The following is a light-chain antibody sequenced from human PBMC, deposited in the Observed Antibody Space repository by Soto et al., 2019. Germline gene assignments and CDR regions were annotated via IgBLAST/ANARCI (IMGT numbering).Light chain of an antibody. V-gene: IGKV1-5*03. Sequence: DIQMTQSPSTLSASVGDRVTITCRASQNISVYLAWYQQKPGKAPKFLIYLASSLGTGVPSRFRGSGAGTEFTLTIKSLQSDDFAPYYCQHYNNYPLTYGGGTRVESK. CDR2: LAS. J-gene: IGKJ4*01. CDR3: QHYNNYPLT. CDR1: QNISVY.